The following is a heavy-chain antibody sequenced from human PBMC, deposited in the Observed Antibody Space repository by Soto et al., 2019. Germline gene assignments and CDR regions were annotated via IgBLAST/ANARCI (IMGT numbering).Heavy chain of an antibody. CDR1: GFPLSSYS. CDR3: VRGGAFKIDY. V-gene: IGHV3-48*02. CDR2: ISSSSSTI. J-gene: IGHJ4*02. D-gene: IGHD3-16*01. Sequence: GGSLRLSCAASGFPLSSYSMNLARQAPGKGLEWVSYISSSSSTIYYADSVKGRFTISRDNAKNSLYLQMNSLRDEDTAVYYCVRGGAFKIDYWGQGTLVTVSS.